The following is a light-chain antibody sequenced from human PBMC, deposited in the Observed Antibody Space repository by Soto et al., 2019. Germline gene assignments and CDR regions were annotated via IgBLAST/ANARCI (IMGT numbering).Light chain of an antibody. Sequence: IQMTQSPTSLSASVGDRITITCRASQGISTFLNWYQQKQGKAPKLLIYAASSLRSGVPSRFSGGGSGTDFTLTINGLQPEDFATYYCQQSYTSPRTFGQGTKVEIK. CDR2: AAS. J-gene: IGKJ1*01. CDR1: QGISTF. CDR3: QQSYTSPRT. V-gene: IGKV1-39*01.